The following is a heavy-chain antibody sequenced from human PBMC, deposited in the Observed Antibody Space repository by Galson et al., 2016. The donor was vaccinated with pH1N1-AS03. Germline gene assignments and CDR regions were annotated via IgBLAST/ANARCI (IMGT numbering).Heavy chain of an antibody. CDR2: ISGSGGST. CDR1: GFTFSSYA. V-gene: IGHV3-23*01. J-gene: IGHJ4*02. Sequence: SLRLSCAASGFTFSSYAMSWVRQAPGKGLEWVSAISGSGGSTYYADSAKGRFTLSRDNSKNTLHLQMNSLRAEDTAVYYCAKSKDMAATAGDYWGQGILVTVSS. CDR3: AKSKDMAATAGDY. D-gene: IGHD5-12*01.